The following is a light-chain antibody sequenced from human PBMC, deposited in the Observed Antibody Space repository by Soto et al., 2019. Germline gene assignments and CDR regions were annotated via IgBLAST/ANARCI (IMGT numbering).Light chain of an antibody. Sequence: VMTQTPLSSPVALGQPASISCRSSQSLVYSDGEIHLSWFHQRPGQPPRLLIYKVSDRFSGVPDRFSGSGAGTEFTLKINRVEAEDVGVYYCMQATHVPHTFGGGTKVEIK. CDR1: QSLVYSDGEIH. CDR2: KVS. CDR3: MQATHVPHT. J-gene: IGKJ4*01. V-gene: IGKV2-24*01.